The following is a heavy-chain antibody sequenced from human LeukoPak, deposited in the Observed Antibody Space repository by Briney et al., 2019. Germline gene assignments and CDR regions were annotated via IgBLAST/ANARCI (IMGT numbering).Heavy chain of an antibody. J-gene: IGHJ4*02. CDR1: GFTFSYHW. CDR2: IKNDGTVK. V-gene: IGHV3-7*01. Sequence: GGSLRLSCAASGFTFSYHWMTWVRQAPGKGLEWVANIKNDGTVKNYVDSVKGRFTISRDNAKNSLYLQMNSLRDEDTAVYYCARASIYDFWSGYSPFYFDYWGQGTLVTVSS. CDR3: ARASIYDFWSGYSPFYFDY. D-gene: IGHD3-3*01.